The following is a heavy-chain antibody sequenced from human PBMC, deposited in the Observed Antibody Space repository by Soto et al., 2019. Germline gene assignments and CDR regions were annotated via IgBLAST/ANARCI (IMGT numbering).Heavy chain of an antibody. D-gene: IGHD2-15*01. CDR3: AKDIRELGYCSGGSCPPAFDY. V-gene: IGHV3-9*01. J-gene: IGHJ4*02. CDR1: GLSFRGSA. Sequence: GGSLRLSCVASGLSFRGSAIHWVRQASGKGLEWVSGISWNSGSIGYADSVKGRFTISRDNAKNSLYLQMNSLRAEDTALYYCAKDIRELGYCSGGSCPPAFDYWGQGTLVTVSS. CDR2: ISWNSGSI.